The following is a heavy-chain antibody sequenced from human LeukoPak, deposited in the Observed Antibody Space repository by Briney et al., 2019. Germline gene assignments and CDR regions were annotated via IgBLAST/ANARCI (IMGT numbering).Heavy chain of an antibody. CDR3: ARHYSSDPFDY. Sequence: PSETLSLTCAVSGASISNYYWSWIRQPPGKGLEWIGYIDYSGSTNYSPSLKSRVTISLDTSTNQFPLKLSSVTAADTAVYYCARHYSSDPFDYWGQGTLVTVSS. V-gene: IGHV4-59*01. J-gene: IGHJ4*02. CDR2: IDYSGST. CDR1: GASISNYY. D-gene: IGHD6-19*01.